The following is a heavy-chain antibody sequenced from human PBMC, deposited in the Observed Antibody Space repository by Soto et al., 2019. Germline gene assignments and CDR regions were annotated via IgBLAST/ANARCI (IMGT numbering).Heavy chain of an antibody. CDR3: VRDLDGSGAYYPDF. D-gene: IGHD3-10*01. CDR1: GYTFPNYG. CDR2: ISAYKSNI. V-gene: IGHV1-18*01. Sequence: QVQLVQSGAEVKKPGASVKVSCKASGYTFPNYGITWVRQAPGQGLEWMGWISAYKSNIKYAQKFQGRVTLTTDTYTSTAYMELRSLRSDDTTIYYCVRDLDGSGAYYPDFWGQGTLVTVSS. J-gene: IGHJ4*02.